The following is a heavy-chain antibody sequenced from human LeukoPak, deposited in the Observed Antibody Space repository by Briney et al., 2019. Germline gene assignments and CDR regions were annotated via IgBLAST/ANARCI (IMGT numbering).Heavy chain of an antibody. CDR2: ISSSDTYT. CDR1: GFTFSDYY. D-gene: IGHD6-13*01. CDR3: ARHDSSSWSA. V-gene: IGHV3-11*06. Sequence: PGGSLRLSCAASGFTFSDYYMSWIRQAPGKGLEWVSYISSSDTYTNYADSVKGRFTISRDNAKNSLYLQMNSLRAEDTAVYYCARHDSSSWSAWGQGTLVTVSS. J-gene: IGHJ5*02.